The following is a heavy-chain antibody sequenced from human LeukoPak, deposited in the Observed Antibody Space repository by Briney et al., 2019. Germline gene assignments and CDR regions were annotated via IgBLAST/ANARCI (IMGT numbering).Heavy chain of an antibody. J-gene: IGHJ4*02. CDR2: IYYSGST. D-gene: IGHD6-13*01. Sequence: SETLSLTCTDSGGSISSYYWSWIRQPPGKGLEWIGYIYYSGSTNYNPSLKSRVTISVDTSKNQFSLKLSSVTAADTAVYYCASSGYSSSWALDYWGQGTLVTVSS. CDR3: ASSGYSSSWALDY. CDR1: GGSISSYY. V-gene: IGHV4-59*08.